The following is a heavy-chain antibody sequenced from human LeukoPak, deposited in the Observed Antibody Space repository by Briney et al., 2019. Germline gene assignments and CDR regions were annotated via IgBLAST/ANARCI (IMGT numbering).Heavy chain of an antibody. V-gene: IGHV4-30-2*01. D-gene: IGHD6-19*01. CDR1: GGSISSGGYY. CDR3: ARWREGSALDY. Sequence: SQTLSLTCTVSGGSISSGGYYWSWIRQPPGKGLEWIGYIYHSGSTYYNPSLKSRVTISVDRSKNQFSLRLSSVTAADTAVYYCARWREGSALDYWGQGTLVTVSS. CDR2: IYHSGST. J-gene: IGHJ4*02.